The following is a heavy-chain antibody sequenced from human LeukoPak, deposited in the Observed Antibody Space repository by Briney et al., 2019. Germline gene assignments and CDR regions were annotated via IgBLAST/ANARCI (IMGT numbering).Heavy chain of an antibody. D-gene: IGHD4-17*01. CDR1: GFTFSRYT. V-gene: IGHV3-64*01. Sequence: GGSLRLSCAASGFTFSRYTMHWARQVPGKGLEYVSGISSKGGSTYYASSVKGRFTISRDNSKNTLYLQMGSLRAEDMAVYYCAREDYGTGKFDYWGQGTLVIVSS. CDR3: AREDYGTGKFDY. J-gene: IGHJ4*02. CDR2: ISSKGGST.